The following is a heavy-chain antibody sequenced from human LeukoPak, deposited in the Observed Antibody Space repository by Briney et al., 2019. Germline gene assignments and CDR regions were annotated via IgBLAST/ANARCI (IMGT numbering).Heavy chain of an antibody. J-gene: IGHJ4*02. V-gene: IGHV4-31*03. Sequence: SQTLSLTCTVSGGSISSGGYYWSWIRLHPGKGLEWIGYIYYSGSTYYNPSLKSRVTISVDTSKNQFSLKLSSVTAADTAVYYCASHDFWSGLWDYWGQGTLVTVSS. CDR3: ASHDFWSGLWDY. D-gene: IGHD3-3*01. CDR2: IYYSGST. CDR1: GGSISSGGYY.